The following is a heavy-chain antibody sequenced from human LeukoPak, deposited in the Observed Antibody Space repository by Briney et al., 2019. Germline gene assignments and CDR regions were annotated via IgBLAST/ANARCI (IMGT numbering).Heavy chain of an antibody. Sequence: GGSLRLSCAASGFTFSSYAMNWVCQAPGKGLEWVANIKQDGSEKQYVDSVRGRFTIFRDNAKNSLYLQMNSLRVEDTAVYYCARDGFVGAADYWGQGTLVTVSS. D-gene: IGHD6-13*01. CDR3: ARDGFVGAADY. CDR2: IKQDGSEK. J-gene: IGHJ4*02. V-gene: IGHV3-7*01. CDR1: GFTFSSYA.